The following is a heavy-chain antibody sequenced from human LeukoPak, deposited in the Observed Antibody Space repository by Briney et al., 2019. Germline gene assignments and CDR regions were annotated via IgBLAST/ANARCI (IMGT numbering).Heavy chain of an antibody. J-gene: IGHJ4*02. CDR1: GFTFSSYA. D-gene: IGHD6-13*01. CDR3: ARRGSSWSDFDF. V-gene: IGHV3-23*01. CDR2: ISGSGGST. Sequence: GGSLRLSCAASGFTFSSYAMSWVRQAPGKGLEWVSAISGSGGSTYYADSVKGRFTISRDNAKNSLNLQMSNLRVEDTAVYYCARRGSSWSDFDFWGQGTLVTVSS.